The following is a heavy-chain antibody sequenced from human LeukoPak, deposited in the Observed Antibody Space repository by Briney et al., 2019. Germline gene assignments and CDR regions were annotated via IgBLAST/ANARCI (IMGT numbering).Heavy chain of an antibody. V-gene: IGHV3-74*01. J-gene: IGHJ3*02. CDR3: ARDVNGFGELLSKREDAFDI. CDR1: GFSFSTYW. Sequence: GGSLRLSCVASGFSFSTYWMHWVRQAPGKGLVWVSRINSDESSRRYADSVKGRFTVSRDNAKNTLFLEMDGLRPEDTAVYYCARDVNGFGELLSKREDAFDIWGQGTTVTVSS. D-gene: IGHD3-10*01. CDR2: INSDESSR.